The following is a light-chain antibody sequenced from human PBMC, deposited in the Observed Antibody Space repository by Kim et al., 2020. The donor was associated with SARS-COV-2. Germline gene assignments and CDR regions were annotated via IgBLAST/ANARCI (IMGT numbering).Light chain of an antibody. V-gene: IGLV1-44*01. CDR2: SNN. CDR1: ISNIGTNT. CDR3: AAWDDSRTVL. J-gene: IGLJ2*01. Sequence: ELTQPPSASGTPGQRVTISCSGSISNIGTNTVNWYQQLPGTAPKLLIYSNNQRPSGVPDRFSGSKSGTSASLTISGLQSDDEADYYCAAWDDSRTVLFGGGTQLTVL.